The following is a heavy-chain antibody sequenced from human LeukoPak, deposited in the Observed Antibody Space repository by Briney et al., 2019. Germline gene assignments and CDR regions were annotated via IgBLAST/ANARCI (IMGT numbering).Heavy chain of an antibody. D-gene: IGHD3-16*01. CDR2: IKQDGSEK. Sequence: GGSLRLSCAASGFTFSSYSMNWVRQAPGKGLEWVANIKQDGSEKYYVDSVKGRFTISRDNAKNSLYLQMNSLRAEDTAVYYCARVQITWSWAFDIWGQGTMVTVSS. CDR3: ARVQITWSWAFDI. J-gene: IGHJ3*02. CDR1: GFTFSSYS. V-gene: IGHV3-7*01.